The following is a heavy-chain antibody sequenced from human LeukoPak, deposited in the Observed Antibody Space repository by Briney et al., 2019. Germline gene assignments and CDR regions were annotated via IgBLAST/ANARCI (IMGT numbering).Heavy chain of an antibody. CDR2: INHSGST. J-gene: IGHJ6*03. CDR1: GGSFSGYY. Sequence: SETLSLTCAVYGGSFSGYYWSWIRQPPGKGLEWIGEINHSGSTNYNPSLKSRVTISVDTSKNQFSLKLSSVTAADTAVYYCARPSGDFWGGYHYYMDVWGKGTTVTVSS. V-gene: IGHV4-34*01. D-gene: IGHD3-3*01. CDR3: ARPSGDFWGGYHYYMDV.